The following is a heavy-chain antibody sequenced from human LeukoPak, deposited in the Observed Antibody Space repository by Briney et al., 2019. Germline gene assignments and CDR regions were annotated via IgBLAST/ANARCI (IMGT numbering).Heavy chain of an antibody. V-gene: IGHV6-1*01. CDR3: AGDSDGNDAFDI. J-gene: IGHJ3*02. D-gene: IGHD6-13*01. CDR2: TYYRSKCYN. Sequence: PSRTLSLTCAISGDSVSSNSAAWNWIRQSPSRGLEWLGRTYYRSKCYNDYAVSVKSRITINPDTSKNQFSPQLNSVTPEDTAVYYCAGDSDGNDAFDIWGQGTMVTVSS. CDR1: GDSVSSNSAA.